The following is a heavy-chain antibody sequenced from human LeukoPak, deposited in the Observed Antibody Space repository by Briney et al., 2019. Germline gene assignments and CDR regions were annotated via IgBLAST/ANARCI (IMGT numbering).Heavy chain of an antibody. CDR3: ARAVTTSFGWFDP. Sequence: PSETLSLTCAVSGAFITNSHWWSWARQPPGKGLEWIGEIYHSGTTNYNPSLQSRVTISVDTSKNQFSLKLSSVTAADTAVYYCARAVTTSFGWFDPWGQGTLVTVSS. D-gene: IGHD4-17*01. V-gene: IGHV4-4*02. CDR2: IYHSGTT. J-gene: IGHJ5*02. CDR1: GAFITNSHW.